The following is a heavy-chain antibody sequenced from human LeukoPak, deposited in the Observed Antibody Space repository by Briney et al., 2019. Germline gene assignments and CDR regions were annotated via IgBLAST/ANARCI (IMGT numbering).Heavy chain of an antibody. Sequence: GGSLRLSCAASEFTLSTYDIHWVRQAPGKGLEWVAVISYDGSNKYYADSVKGRFTISRDNSKNTLYLQMNSLRAEDAAVYYCAKDPGRYSYSFDYWGQGTLVTVSS. CDR3: AKDPGRYSYSFDY. CDR2: ISYDGSNK. CDR1: EFTLSTYD. J-gene: IGHJ4*02. V-gene: IGHV3-30*18. D-gene: IGHD5-18*01.